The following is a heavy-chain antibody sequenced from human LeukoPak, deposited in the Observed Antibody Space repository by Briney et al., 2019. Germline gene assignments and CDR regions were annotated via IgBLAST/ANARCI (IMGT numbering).Heavy chain of an antibody. CDR3: AKGCTSSSCDEGRWFDP. J-gene: IGHJ5*02. D-gene: IGHD3-22*01. CDR2: ISASGGVT. V-gene: IGHV3-23*01. Sequence: GGSLRLSCAASGLTFSRYAMGWVRQTPGQGLEWVSIISASGGVTQDAASVKGRFTISRDNSKNTLYLQMNSRRADDTAVYFCAKGCTSSSCDEGRWFDPWGQGTMVTVSS. CDR1: GLTFSRYA.